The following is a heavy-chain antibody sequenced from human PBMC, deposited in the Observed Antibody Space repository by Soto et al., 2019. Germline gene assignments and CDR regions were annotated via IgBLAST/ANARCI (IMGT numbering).Heavy chain of an antibody. CDR1: GFTFSNYA. CDR2: IGYSGGDP. D-gene: IGHD3-22*01. V-gene: IGHV3-23*01. CDR3: AKYYDNSRYVPIRAFDI. J-gene: IGHJ3*02. Sequence: GGSLRLSCTASGFTFSNYAMTWVRQAPGKGLDWVSVIGYSGGDPRYAESVKGRFTISRDNPKNTLFLQMDSLRAEDTAMYYCAKYYDNSRYVPIRAFDICGQGPMVTVSS.